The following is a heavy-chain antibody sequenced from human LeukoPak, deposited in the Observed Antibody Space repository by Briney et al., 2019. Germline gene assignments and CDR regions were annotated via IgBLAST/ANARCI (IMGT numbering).Heavy chain of an antibody. V-gene: IGHV3-48*04. J-gene: IGHJ5*02. CDR1: GFTFSAYS. CDR2: ISGSSDTI. CDR3: ARAATVTAYWFDP. D-gene: IGHD4-11*01. Sequence: PGGSLRLSCVASGFTFSAYSMNWVRQAPGKGLEWVSYISGSSDTIYYADSVRGRFTISRDNARNSLSLQMSSLRAEDTAVYYCARAATVTAYWFDPWGQGTLVTVSS.